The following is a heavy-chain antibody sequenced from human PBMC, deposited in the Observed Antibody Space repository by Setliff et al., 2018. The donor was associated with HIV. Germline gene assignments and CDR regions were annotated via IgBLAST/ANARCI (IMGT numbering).Heavy chain of an antibody. D-gene: IGHD6-13*01. CDR1: GFTFSSYW. V-gene: IGHV3-7*01. Sequence: RLSCAASGFTFSSYWMSWVRQAPGKGLEWVANIKQDGSEKYYVDSVKGRFTISRDNAKNSLYLQMNSLRAEDTAVYYCARAPKYTSTWGVRTDNWFDPWGQGTLVTVSS. CDR2: IKQDGSEK. CDR3: ARAPKYTSTWGVRTDNWFDP. J-gene: IGHJ5*02.